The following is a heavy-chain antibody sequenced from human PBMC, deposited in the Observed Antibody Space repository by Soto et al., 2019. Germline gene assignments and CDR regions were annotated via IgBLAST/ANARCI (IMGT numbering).Heavy chain of an antibody. Sequence: VQLEESGGGMVQPGRSLRLSCAASGFTFSIYGMHWVRQAPGKGLEWVASLWADGSHECYADSVKGRFTVSRDNSKSTVYLQMNSLRAEDTALYYCAREPTGGNDAFDIWGQGTMVTVSS. V-gene: IGHV3-33*01. CDR1: GFTFSIYG. CDR3: AREPTGGNDAFDI. D-gene: IGHD3-16*01. CDR2: LWADGSHE. J-gene: IGHJ3*02.